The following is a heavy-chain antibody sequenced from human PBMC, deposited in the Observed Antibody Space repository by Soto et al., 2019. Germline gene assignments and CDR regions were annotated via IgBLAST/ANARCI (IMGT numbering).Heavy chain of an antibody. CDR1: GFTFSSYA. Sequence: EVQLLESGGGLVQPGGSPRLSCAASGFTFSSYAMSWVRQAPGKGLEWVSVISGSGGSTYYADSVKGRFTISRDNSKNTLYLQMNSLRAEDTAVYYCAREYSSSWYWEAFDIWGQGTMVTVSS. J-gene: IGHJ3*02. V-gene: IGHV3-23*01. CDR3: AREYSSSWYWEAFDI. CDR2: ISGSGGST. D-gene: IGHD6-13*01.